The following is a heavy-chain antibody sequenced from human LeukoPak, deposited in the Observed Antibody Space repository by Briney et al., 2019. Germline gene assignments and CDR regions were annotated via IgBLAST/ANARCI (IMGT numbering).Heavy chain of an antibody. J-gene: IGHJ4*02. CDR3: AKYKFGSDYFSN. V-gene: IGHV4-4*07. D-gene: IGHD2/OR15-2a*01. CDR1: GDSISGYY. CDR2: IYTSGST. Sequence: SETLSLTCTVSGDSISGYYWSWIRQPAGKGLEWIGRIYTSGSTKYNPSFQGRVTMSLDTSKNQFSLRLSSVTAADTAIYYCAKYKFGSDYFSNWGQRTLVTVSS.